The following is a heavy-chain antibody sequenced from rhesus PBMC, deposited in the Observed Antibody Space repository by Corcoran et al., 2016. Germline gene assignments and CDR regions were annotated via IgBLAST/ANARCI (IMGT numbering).Heavy chain of an antibody. D-gene: IGHD4-29*01. J-gene: IGHJ4*01. Sequence: QVQLQESGPGLVKPSETLSLTCAVSGGSISTNYFYWSWIRQPPGKGPEWIGYSNYRWSTSSHPSLKSRVTISRDTSKNQFSLKLSSVTAADTAVYYCVRNYDYGSNFGYWGQGVLVTVSS. CDR3: VRNYDYGSNFGY. CDR1: GGSISTNYFY. V-gene: IGHV4-122*02. CDR2: SNYRWST.